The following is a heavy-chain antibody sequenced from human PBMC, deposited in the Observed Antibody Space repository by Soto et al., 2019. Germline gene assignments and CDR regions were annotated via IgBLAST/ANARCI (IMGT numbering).Heavy chain of an antibody. CDR2: MNPNNGNT. CDR1: GYTFTSYD. Sequence: ASVKVSCKASGYTFTSYDINWVRQATGQGLEWMGWMNPNNGNTNYAQKLQGRVTMTTDTSTSTAYMELRSLRSDDTAVYYCARAGRDYYYGSGSYPHDAFDIWGQGTMVTVSS. J-gene: IGHJ3*02. D-gene: IGHD3-10*01. CDR3: ARAGRDYYYGSGSYPHDAFDI. V-gene: IGHV1-18*01.